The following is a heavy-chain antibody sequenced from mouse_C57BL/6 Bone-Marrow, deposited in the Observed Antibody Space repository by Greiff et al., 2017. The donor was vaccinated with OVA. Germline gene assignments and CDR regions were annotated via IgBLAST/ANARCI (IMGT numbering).Heavy chain of an antibody. CDR1: GFTFSDYY. J-gene: IGHJ4*01. V-gene: IGHV5-12*01. CDR2: ISNGGGST. CDR3: ARPPSPYYYVSSSMDY. D-gene: IGHD1-1*01. Sequence: DVQLVESGGGLVQPGGSLKLSCAASGFTFSDYYMYWVRQTPEKRLEWVAYISNGGGSTYYPDTVKGRFTISRDNAKNTLYLQMSRLKSEDTAMYYCARPPSPYYYVSSSMDYWGQGTSVTVSS.